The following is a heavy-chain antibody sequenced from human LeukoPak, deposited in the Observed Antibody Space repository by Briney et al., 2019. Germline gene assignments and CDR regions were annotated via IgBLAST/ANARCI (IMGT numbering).Heavy chain of an antibody. D-gene: IGHD4-17*01. CDR2: INSNSGGI. CDR1: GYTFTGYY. J-gene: IGHJ4*02. CDR3: ARGDFTTTVTIDC. Sequence: ASVKVSCKASGYTFTGYYMHWVRQAPGQGLEWMGWINSNSGGINYVQKFQGRVTMTRDTPISTAYMELSRLRSDDTAVYYCARGDFTTTVTIDCWGQGTLVTVSS. V-gene: IGHV1-2*02.